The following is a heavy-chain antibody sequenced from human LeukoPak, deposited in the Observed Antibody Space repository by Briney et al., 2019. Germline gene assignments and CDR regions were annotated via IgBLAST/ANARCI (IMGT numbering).Heavy chain of an antibody. CDR2: INSDGSST. Sequence: PGGSLRLSCAASGFTFSSYWMHWVRQAPGKGLVWVSRINSDGSSTSYADSVKGRFTISRDNAKNTLYLQMNSLRAEDTAVYYCASGVVPAAIKIPWGQGTLVTVSS. D-gene: IGHD2-2*01. CDR1: GFTFSSYW. J-gene: IGHJ5*02. V-gene: IGHV3-74*01. CDR3: ASGVVPAAIKIP.